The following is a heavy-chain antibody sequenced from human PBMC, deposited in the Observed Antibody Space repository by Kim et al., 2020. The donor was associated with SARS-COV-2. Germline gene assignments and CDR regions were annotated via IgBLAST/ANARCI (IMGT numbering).Heavy chain of an antibody. Sequence: GGSLRLSCAASGFIFNNAWMNWVRQAPGKGLEWVGRLKSKANGGSTGYAAPVKGRFTISRDDSKNTLYLQMNSLTTEDTGVYYCNSDLGEYCGGDCYSRVWGQGTTVTVSS. D-gene: IGHD2-21*02. CDR1: GFIFNNAW. V-gene: IGHV3-15*01. CDR3: NSDLGEYCGGDCYSRV. CDR2: LKSKANGGST. J-gene: IGHJ6*02.